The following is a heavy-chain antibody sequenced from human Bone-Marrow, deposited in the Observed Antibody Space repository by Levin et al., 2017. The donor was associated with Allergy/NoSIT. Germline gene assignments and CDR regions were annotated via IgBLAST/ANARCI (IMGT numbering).Heavy chain of an antibody. J-gene: IGHJ4*02. CDR1: GFTFSSYA. V-gene: IGHV3-30*04. CDR2: ISYDGSNK. CDR3: ARDIMHRGYFDY. Sequence: SCAASGFTFSSYAMHWVRQAPGKGLEWVAVISYDGSNKYYADSVKGRFTISRDNSKNTLYLQMNSLRAEDTAVYYCARDIMHRGYFDYWGQGTLVTVSS. D-gene: IGHD1-14*01.